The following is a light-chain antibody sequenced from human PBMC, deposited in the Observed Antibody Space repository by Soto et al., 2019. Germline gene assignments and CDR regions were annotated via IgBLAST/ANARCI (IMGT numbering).Light chain of an antibody. CDR3: QQRSNWPPLT. Sequence: EIVLTQSPATLSLSPGERATLSCRASQSVSSYLAWYQQKPGQAPRLLIYDASNRATGIPARFSGSGSGTDFTLTISSLEPEDFVVYYCQQRSNWPPLTFGPGTKVDIK. V-gene: IGKV3-11*01. J-gene: IGKJ3*01. CDR2: DAS. CDR1: QSVSSY.